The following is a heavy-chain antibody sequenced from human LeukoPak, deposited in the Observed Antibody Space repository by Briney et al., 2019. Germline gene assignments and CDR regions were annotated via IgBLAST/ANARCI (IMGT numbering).Heavy chain of an antibody. CDR3: TTGYYVAWYMDV. D-gene: IGHD3-22*01. Sequence: GGSLRLSCAASGFTFSNARMSWVRQAPGKGLEWVGRIKSKTDGGTTDYAAPVKGRFTISRDDSKNTLYLQMNSLKTEDTAVYYCTTGYYVAWYMDVWGKGTTVTVSS. V-gene: IGHV3-15*01. CDR2: IKSKTDGGTT. CDR1: GFTFSNAR. J-gene: IGHJ6*03.